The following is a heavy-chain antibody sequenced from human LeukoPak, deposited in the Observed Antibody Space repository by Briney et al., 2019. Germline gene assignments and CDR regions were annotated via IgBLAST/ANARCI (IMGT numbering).Heavy chain of an antibody. Sequence: PGGSLRLSCAASGFTFSSYAMHWVRQAPGKGLEWVAVISYDGSNKYYADSVKGRFTISRDNAKNSLYLQMNSLRAEDTAVYYCARGWELNAFDIWGQGTMVTVSS. J-gene: IGHJ3*02. CDR1: GFTFSSYA. V-gene: IGHV3-30*04. D-gene: IGHD1-26*01. CDR3: ARGWELNAFDI. CDR2: ISYDGSNK.